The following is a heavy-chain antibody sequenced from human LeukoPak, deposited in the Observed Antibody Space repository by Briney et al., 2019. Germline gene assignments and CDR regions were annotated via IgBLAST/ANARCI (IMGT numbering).Heavy chain of an antibody. CDR1: GFTFSSYG. CDR3: ARVAGTENDY. Sequence: GGSLRLSCAASGFTFSSYGMHWVRQAPGKGLEWVAFIRYDGSNKYYADSVKGRFTISRDNSKNTLYLQMNSLRAEDTAVYYCARVAGTENDYWGQGTLVTVSS. D-gene: IGHD6-19*01. CDR2: IRYDGSNK. J-gene: IGHJ4*02. V-gene: IGHV3-30*02.